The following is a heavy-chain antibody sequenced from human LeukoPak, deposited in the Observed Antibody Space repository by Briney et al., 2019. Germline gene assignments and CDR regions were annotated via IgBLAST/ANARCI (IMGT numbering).Heavy chain of an antibody. CDR1: GGSFSGYY. V-gene: IGHV4-34*01. CDR2: INHSGST. D-gene: IGHD3-3*01. J-gene: IGHJ5*02. CDR3: ARAGFDFWSGYYNWFDP. Sequence: SETLSLTCAVYGGSFSGYYWSWIRQPPGKGLEWIGEINHSGSTNYNPSLKSRVTISVDTSKNQFSPKLSSVTAADTAVYYCARAGFDFWSGYYNWFDPWGQGTLVTVSS.